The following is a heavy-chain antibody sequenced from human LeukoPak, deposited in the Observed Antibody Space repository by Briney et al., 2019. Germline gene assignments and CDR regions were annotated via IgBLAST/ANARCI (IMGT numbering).Heavy chain of an antibody. CDR2: ISAYDGNT. Sequence: ASVKVSCKASGYTFTNYGFGWARQASGQGLEWMGWISAYDGNTNYAQKLQGRVTMTTDTSTSTAYMELRSLRSDDTAVYYCARDGYGDHRGYFDYWGQGTLVTVSS. D-gene: IGHD4-17*01. J-gene: IGHJ4*02. CDR3: ARDGYGDHRGYFDY. V-gene: IGHV1-18*01. CDR1: GYTFTNYG.